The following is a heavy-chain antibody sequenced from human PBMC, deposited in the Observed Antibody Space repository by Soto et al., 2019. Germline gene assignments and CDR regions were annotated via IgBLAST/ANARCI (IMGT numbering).Heavy chain of an antibody. CDR2: MNPNSGNT. J-gene: IGHJ5*02. CDR3: ARVKGSGYHNWFDP. CDR1: GYTFTSYD. D-gene: IGHD3-22*01. Sequence: ASVKVSCKASGYTFTSYDINWVRQATGQGLEWMGWMNPNSGNTGYAQKFQGRVTMTRNTSTSIVYMELSSLRSDDTAVYYCARVKGSGYHNWFDPWGQGTLVTVSS. V-gene: IGHV1-8*01.